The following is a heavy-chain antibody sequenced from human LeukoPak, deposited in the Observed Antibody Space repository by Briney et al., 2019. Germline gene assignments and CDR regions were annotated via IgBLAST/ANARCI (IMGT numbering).Heavy chain of an antibody. D-gene: IGHD4-17*01. V-gene: IGHV4-38-2*02. CDR1: GYSISSGYY. CDR3: ARSDYGDSAGDY. CDR2: IYHSGST. Sequence: SETLSLTCTVSGYSISSGYYWGWIRQPPGKGLEWTGSIYHSGSTYYNPSLKSRVTISVDTSKNQFSLKLSSVTAADTAVYYCARSDYGDSAGDYWGQGTLVTVSS. J-gene: IGHJ4*02.